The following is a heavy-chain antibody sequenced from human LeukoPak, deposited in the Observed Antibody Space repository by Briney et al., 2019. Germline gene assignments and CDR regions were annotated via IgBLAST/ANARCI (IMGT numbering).Heavy chain of an antibody. Sequence: NPSETLSLTCAVYGGSFSGYYWSWIRQPPGKGLEWIGKINHSGSTNYNPSLKSRVTISVDTSKNQFSLKLSSVTAADTAVYYCARGPTVEGPRPHYNWFDPWGQGTLVTVSS. CDR3: ARGPTVEGPRPHYNWFDP. D-gene: IGHD1-14*01. CDR2: INHSGST. CDR1: GGSFSGYY. J-gene: IGHJ5*02. V-gene: IGHV4-34*01.